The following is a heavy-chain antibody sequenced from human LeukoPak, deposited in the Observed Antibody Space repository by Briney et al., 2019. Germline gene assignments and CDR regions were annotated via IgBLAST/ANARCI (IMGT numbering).Heavy chain of an antibody. J-gene: IGHJ4*02. CDR2: IGGSGGST. Sequence: GGSLRLSCAASGFTFSSYAMSWVRQAPGKGLEWVSAIGGSGGSTFYADSVKGRFTISRDNSKNTLYLQMNSLRAEDTAVYYCAKGDCSSTTCYAIFDSRGQGTLVTVSS. CDR3: AKGDCSSTTCYAIFDS. D-gene: IGHD2-2*01. CDR1: GFTFSSYA. V-gene: IGHV3-23*01.